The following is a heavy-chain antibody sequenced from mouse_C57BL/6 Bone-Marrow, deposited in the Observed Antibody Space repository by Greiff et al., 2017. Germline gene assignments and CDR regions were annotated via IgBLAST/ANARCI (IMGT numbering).Heavy chain of an antibody. Sequence: EVQLVESGPALVKPGASVKISCKASGYSFTDSNMNWVKQSNGKSLEWIGVLNPNYGTTSYTHKVKGKATLTVDQSSSTAYMQLNSLTSEDSAVYYCARGYDYDYAMDYWCQGTSVTVSS. V-gene: IGHV1-39*01. D-gene: IGHD2-4*01. CDR3: ARGYDYDYAMDY. CDR2: LNPNYGTT. J-gene: IGHJ4*01. CDR1: GYSFTDSN.